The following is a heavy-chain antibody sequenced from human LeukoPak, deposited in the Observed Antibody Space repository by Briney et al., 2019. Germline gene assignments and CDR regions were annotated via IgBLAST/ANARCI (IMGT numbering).Heavy chain of an antibody. CDR3: ARGVVVVVAAIISNWFDP. J-gene: IGHJ5*02. CDR1: GYTFTGYY. V-gene: IGHV1-2*02. Sequence: GASVKVSFKASGYTFTGYYMHWVRQAPGQGLEWMGWINPNSGGTNYAQKFQGRVTMTRDTSISTAYMELSRLRSDDTAVHYCARGVVVVVAAIISNWFDPWGQGTLVTVSS. D-gene: IGHD2-15*01. CDR2: INPNSGGT.